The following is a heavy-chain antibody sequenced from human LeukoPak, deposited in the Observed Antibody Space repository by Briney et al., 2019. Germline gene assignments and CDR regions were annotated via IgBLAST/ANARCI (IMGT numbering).Heavy chain of an antibody. CDR3: AKASSSGYRNNWFDP. D-gene: IGHD3-22*01. Sequence: GGSLRLSCAASGFTVSSNYMSWVRQAPGKGLEWVAFIRYDGSNKYYADSVKGRFTISRDNSKNTLYLHMNSLRAEDTAVYYCAKASSSGYRNNWFDPWGQGTLVTVSS. CDR2: IRYDGSNK. J-gene: IGHJ5*02. CDR1: GFTVSSNY. V-gene: IGHV3-30*02.